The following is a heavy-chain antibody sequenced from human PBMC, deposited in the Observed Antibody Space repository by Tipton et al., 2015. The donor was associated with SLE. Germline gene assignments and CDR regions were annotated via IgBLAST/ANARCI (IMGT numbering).Heavy chain of an antibody. CDR1: GFTLSSYG. J-gene: IGHJ4*02. Sequence: GSLRLSCAASGFTLSSYGMTWVRQAPGKGLEWVATISVSGDTTYYADSVKGRFTISRDNSKNTLYLHMDRLRAEDTAVYFCANRAVAGYYFHYWGQGTLVTVSS. CDR2: ISVSGDTT. V-gene: IGHV3-23*01. D-gene: IGHD6-19*01. CDR3: ANRAVAGYYFHY.